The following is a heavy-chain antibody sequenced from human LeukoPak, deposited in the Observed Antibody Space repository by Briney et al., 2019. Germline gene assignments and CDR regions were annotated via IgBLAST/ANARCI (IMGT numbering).Heavy chain of an antibody. J-gene: IGHJ4*02. V-gene: IGHV4-30-4*01. CDR2: IYYSGST. CDR1: GGSISSGDYY. D-gene: IGHD1-20*01. Sequence: SQTLSLTCTVSGGSISSGDYYWSWIRQPPGKGLEWIGYIYYSGSTYYNPSLKSRVTISVDTSKNQFSLKLSSVTAADTAVYYCARGYLVTGLFDYWAREPWSPSPQ. CDR3: ARGYLVTGLFDY.